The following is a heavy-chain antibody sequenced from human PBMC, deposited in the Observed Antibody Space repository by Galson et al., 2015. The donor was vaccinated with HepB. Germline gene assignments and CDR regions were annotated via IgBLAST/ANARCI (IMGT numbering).Heavy chain of an antibody. D-gene: IGHD3-10*01. J-gene: IGHJ5*02. CDR1: GFIFSNYA. CDR3: AKPSYASGKGWVDP. Sequence: SLRLSCAGSGFIFSNYAMNWVRQAPGKGLEWVSGISSSGGTTYHADSVKGRFTISRDNSKNTLYLQMNSLRAEDTAIYYCAKPSYASGKGWVDPWGQGTPVIVSS. V-gene: IGHV3-23*01. CDR2: ISSSGGTT.